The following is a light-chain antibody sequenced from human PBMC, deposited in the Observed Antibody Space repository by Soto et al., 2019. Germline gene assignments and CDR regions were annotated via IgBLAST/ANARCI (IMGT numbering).Light chain of an antibody. CDR1: QSVSSSY. CDR2: DAS. CDR3: QQYDSSLIT. J-gene: IGKJ5*01. V-gene: IGKV3-20*01. Sequence: EIVLTQSPATLSLSPGERATLSCRASQSVSSSYLAWYQQKPGQAPMLLIYDASSRATGIPDRFSGSGSGTEFTLTISRLEPEDFAVYYCQQYDSSLITFGQGTLLEIK.